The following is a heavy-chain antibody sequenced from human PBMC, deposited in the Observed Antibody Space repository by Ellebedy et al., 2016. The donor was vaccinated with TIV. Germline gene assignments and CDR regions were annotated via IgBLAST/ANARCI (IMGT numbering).Heavy chain of an antibody. CDR2: ISYDGSNK. V-gene: IGHV3-30*03. J-gene: IGHJ4*02. CDR1: GFTFSSYG. CDR3: AGRF. Sequence: GESLKISXAASGFTFSSYGMHWVRQAPGKGLEWVAVISYDGSNKYYADSVKGRFTISRDNSKNTLYLQMNSLRAEDTAVYYCAGRFWGQGTLVTVSS.